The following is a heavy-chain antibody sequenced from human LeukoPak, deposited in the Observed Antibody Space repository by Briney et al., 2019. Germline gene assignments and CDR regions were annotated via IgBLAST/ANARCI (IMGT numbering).Heavy chain of an antibody. V-gene: IGHV3-53*01. Sequence: PGGSLRLSCAASGFTVSSNYMSWVRQAPGKGLEWVSIIYSGGSTFYADSVKGRFTISRDNSKNTLYLQMNSLRAEDTAVYYCAKVLWFGELLPEYDYWGQGTLVTVSS. CDR2: IYSGGST. CDR1: GFTVSSNY. D-gene: IGHD3-10*01. J-gene: IGHJ4*02. CDR3: AKVLWFGELLPEYDY.